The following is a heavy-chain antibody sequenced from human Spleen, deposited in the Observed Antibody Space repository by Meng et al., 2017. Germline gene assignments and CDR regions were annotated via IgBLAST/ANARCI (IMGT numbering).Heavy chain of an antibody. D-gene: IGHD6-13*01. CDR1: GYTFTSYA. J-gene: IGHJ4*02. CDR3: ARDEDISAAGYLLGDF. V-gene: IGHV1-2*06. Sequence: QVQLEQSGPEVKKPGVSGKISCKASGYTFTSYAMHRVRQAAGPGLEWMGRINPKSGDTPYAQRFQGRVTMTRDTSISTAYMGLSGLRSDDTAVYYCARDEDISAAGYLLGDFWGQGTLVTVSS. CDR2: INPKSGDT.